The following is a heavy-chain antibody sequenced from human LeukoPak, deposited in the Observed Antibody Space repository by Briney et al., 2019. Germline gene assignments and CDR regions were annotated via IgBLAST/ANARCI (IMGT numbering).Heavy chain of an antibody. V-gene: IGHV3-49*04. CDR2: IRSKTYGGTP. J-gene: IGHJ6*04. CDR3: TRDSLPTFSGYYNRMDV. CDR1: GFSFGDYA. Sequence: GGSLRLSCTGSGFSFGDYAMSWVRQAPGKGLEWIGFIRSKTYGGTPEYAASAKGRFTISRDDSKSIAYLQMNSLKTEDTGVYYCTRDSLPTFSGYYNRMDVWGKGTTVAISS.